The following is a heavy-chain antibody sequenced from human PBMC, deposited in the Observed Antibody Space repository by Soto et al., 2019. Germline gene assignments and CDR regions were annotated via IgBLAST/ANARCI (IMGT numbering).Heavy chain of an antibody. Sequence: GGSLRLSCAAAGFTFSSYGRHWVRQAPGKGLEWVAVISYDGSNKYYADSVKGRFTISRDNSKNTLYLQMNSLRAEDTAVYYCANTPPVYDILTGPSDYWGQGTLVTVSS. CDR3: ANTPPVYDILTGPSDY. CDR1: GFTFSSYG. J-gene: IGHJ4*02. V-gene: IGHV3-30*18. D-gene: IGHD3-9*01. CDR2: ISYDGSNK.